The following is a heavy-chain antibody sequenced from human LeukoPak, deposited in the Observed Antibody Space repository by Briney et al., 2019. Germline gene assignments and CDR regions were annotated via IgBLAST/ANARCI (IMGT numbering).Heavy chain of an antibody. V-gene: IGHV4-39*01. J-gene: IGHJ4*02. Sequence: SETLSLTCTVSGGSISSSSYYWGWIRQPPGKGLEWIGTTYYGGSTYYNPSLKSRVTISVDTSKNQFSLKLSSVTAADTAVYYCARHRETTLFDYWGQGTLVTVSS. D-gene: IGHD2-15*01. CDR2: TYYGGST. CDR3: ARHRETTLFDY. CDR1: GGSISSSSYY.